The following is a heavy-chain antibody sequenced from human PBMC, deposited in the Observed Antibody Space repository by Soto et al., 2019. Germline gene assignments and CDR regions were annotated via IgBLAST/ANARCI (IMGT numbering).Heavy chain of an antibody. V-gene: IGHV4-4*02. Sequence: SETRSLTCTVSGGSISSSNWWSWVRQPPGKGLEWIGEIYHSGSTNYNPSLKSRVTISVDKSKNQFSLKLSSLTAADTAVYYCARXWMVRGVIGDYYYGMDVWGQGTTVTVSS. CDR2: IYHSGST. CDR3: ARXWMVRGVIGDYYYGMDV. D-gene: IGHD3-10*01. J-gene: IGHJ6*02. CDR1: GGSISSSNW.